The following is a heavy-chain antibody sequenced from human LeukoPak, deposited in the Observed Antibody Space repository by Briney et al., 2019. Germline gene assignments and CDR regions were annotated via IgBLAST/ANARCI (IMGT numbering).Heavy chain of an antibody. V-gene: IGHV3-9*01. CDR2: ISWNSGSI. Sequence: SLRLSCAASGFTFDDYAMHWVRQAPGKGLEWVSGISWNSGSIGYADSVKGRFTISRDNAKNSLYLQMNSLRAEDTALYYCAKDGAAALGYYGMDVRGQGTTVTVSS. D-gene: IGHD2-15*01. J-gene: IGHJ6*02. CDR3: AKDGAAALGYYGMDV. CDR1: GFTFDDYA.